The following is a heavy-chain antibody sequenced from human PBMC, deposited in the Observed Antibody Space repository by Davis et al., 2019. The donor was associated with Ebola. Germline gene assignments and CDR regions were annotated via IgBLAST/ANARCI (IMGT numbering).Heavy chain of an antibody. CDR3: ARRDKHPHYYYYYGMDV. CDR1: GGTFSSYA. D-gene: IGHD2-15*01. V-gene: IGHV1-69*04. J-gene: IGHJ6*02. Sequence: AASVKVSCKASGGTFSSYAISWVRQAPGQGLEWMGRIIPILGIANYAQKFQGRVTITADKSTSTAYMELSSLRSEDTAVYYCARRDKHPHYYYYYGMDVWGQGTTVTVSS. CDR2: IIPILGIA.